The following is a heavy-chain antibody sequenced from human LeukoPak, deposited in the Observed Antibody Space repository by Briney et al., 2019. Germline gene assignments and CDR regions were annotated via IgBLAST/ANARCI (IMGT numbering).Heavy chain of an antibody. Sequence: ASVKVSFKASGYTVASYGISWVREAPGQGLEWMGWISAYNGNTNYAQKLQGRVTMTTDTSTSTAYMELRSLRSDDTAVYSCARHLIHYYYYMDVWGKGTTVTVSS. CDR2: ISAYNGNT. D-gene: IGHD3-16*01. J-gene: IGHJ6*03. CDR3: ARHLIHYYYYMDV. V-gene: IGHV1-18*01. CDR1: GYTVASYG.